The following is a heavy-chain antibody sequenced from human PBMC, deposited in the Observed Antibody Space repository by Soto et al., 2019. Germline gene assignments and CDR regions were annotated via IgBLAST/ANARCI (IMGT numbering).Heavy chain of an antibody. Sequence: QVQLQESGPGLVKPSETLSLTCTVSGGSISSYYWSWIRQPPGKGLEWIGYIYYSGSTNYNPSLESRVTISVDTSKNQFSLKLSSVTAADTAVYYCARGEYCSGGSCYPLFDYWGQGTLVTVSS. CDR1: GGSISSYY. D-gene: IGHD2-15*01. CDR2: IYYSGST. V-gene: IGHV4-59*01. J-gene: IGHJ4*02. CDR3: ARGEYCSGGSCYPLFDY.